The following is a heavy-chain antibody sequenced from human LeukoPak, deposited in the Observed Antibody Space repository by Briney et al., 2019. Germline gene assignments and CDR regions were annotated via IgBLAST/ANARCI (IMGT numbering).Heavy chain of an antibody. D-gene: IGHD5-18*01. CDR1: GFTFSSYG. J-gene: IGHJ4*02. V-gene: IGHV3-48*01. CDR3: ARSLVGYSYDPYYFDY. CDR2: ISSSSSTI. Sequence: GGSLRLSCAASGFTFSSYGMNWVRQAPGKGLEWVSYISSSSSTIYYADSVKGRFTISRDNAKNSLYLQMNSLRAEDTAVYYCARSLVGYSYDPYYFDYWGQGTLVTVSS.